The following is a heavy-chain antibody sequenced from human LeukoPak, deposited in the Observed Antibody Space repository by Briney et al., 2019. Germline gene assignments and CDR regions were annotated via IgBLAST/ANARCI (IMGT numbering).Heavy chain of an antibody. CDR3: ARQSGSSTWSSDY. D-gene: IGHD6-13*01. CDR2: INHSGST. J-gene: IGHJ4*02. Sequence: PSETLSLTCAVYGGSFSGYYWSWIRQPPGKGLEWIGEINHSGSTNYNPSLKSRVTISVDTSKNQFSLNLSSVTAADTAVYYCARQSGSSTWSSDYWGQGTLVTVSS. V-gene: IGHV4-34*01. CDR1: GGSFSGYY.